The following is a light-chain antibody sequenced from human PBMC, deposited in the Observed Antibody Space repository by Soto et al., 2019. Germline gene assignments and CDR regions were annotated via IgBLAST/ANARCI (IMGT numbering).Light chain of an antibody. CDR1: QGISSY. CDR2: AAS. V-gene: IGKV1-8*01. J-gene: IGKJ1*01. CDR3: QQSYSTPPT. Sequence: PSSFSASTGDRVTITCRASQGISSYLAWYQQKPGKAPKLLIYAASTLQSGVPSRFSGSGSGTDFTLTISCLQSEDFATYYCQQSYSTPPTFGQGTKVDI.